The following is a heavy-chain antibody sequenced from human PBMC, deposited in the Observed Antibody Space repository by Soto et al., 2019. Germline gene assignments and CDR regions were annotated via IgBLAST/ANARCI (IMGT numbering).Heavy chain of an antibody. V-gene: IGHV3-53*01. CDR1: GLSVSTNY. CDR2: IFAGGRT. J-gene: IGHJ3*02. Sequence: GGSLRLSCAASGLSVSTNYMTWVRQAPGKGLEWVSLIFAGGRTYYADSVKGRFTISRDNSKNTLYLQMNSLSAEDTGVYYCARERIAAGGTHDAIDIWGQGTMVTVSS. CDR3: ARERIAAGGTHDAIDI. D-gene: IGHD6-13*01.